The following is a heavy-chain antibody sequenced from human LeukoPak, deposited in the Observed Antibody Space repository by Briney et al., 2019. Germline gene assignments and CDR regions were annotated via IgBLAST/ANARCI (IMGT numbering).Heavy chain of an antibody. J-gene: IGHJ6*03. V-gene: IGHV3-13*01. Sequence: GGSLSLSCAASGLTFSTYDMHWVRQVSGKGPEWVSSIGTIGDTFYPGSVKGRFTISRENAKNSLYLQMNGLRAEDTAVYYCARATVIGNAPVPGYMDVWAKGTTVTVSS. CDR3: ARATVIGNAPVPGYMDV. CDR2: IGTIGDT. CDR1: GLTFSTYD. D-gene: IGHD2-21*01.